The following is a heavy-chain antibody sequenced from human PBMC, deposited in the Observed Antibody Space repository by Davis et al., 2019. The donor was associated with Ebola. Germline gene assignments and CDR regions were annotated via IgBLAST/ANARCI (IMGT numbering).Heavy chain of an antibody. V-gene: IGHV1-69*13. J-gene: IGHJ4*02. CDR3: ARLSVGARIENY. CDR1: GGTFSSYA. D-gene: IGHD1-26*01. CDR2: IIPIFGTA. Sequence: SVKVSCTASGGTFSSYAISWVRQAPGQGLEWMGGIIPIFGTANYAQKFQGRVTITADESTSTAYMELSSLRSEETAVYYCARLSVGARIENYWGQGTLVTVSS.